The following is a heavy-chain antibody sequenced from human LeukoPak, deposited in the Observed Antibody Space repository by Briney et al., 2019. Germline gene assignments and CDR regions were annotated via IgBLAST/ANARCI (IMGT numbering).Heavy chain of an antibody. CDR3: ARDKYCSGGSCYLGYNWFDP. D-gene: IGHD2-15*01. Sequence: GASVKVSCKASGYTFTGYYMHWVRQAPGQGLEWMGWINPNSGGTNYAQKFQGRVTMTRDTSISTAYMELSRLRSDDTAVYYCARDKYCSGGSCYLGYNWFDPWGQGTLVTVSS. V-gene: IGHV1-2*02. CDR2: INPNSGGT. CDR1: GYTFTGYY. J-gene: IGHJ5*02.